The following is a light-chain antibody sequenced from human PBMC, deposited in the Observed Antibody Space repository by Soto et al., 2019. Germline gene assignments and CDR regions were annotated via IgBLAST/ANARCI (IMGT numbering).Light chain of an antibody. J-gene: IGKJ2*01. V-gene: IGKV3-11*01. CDR2: DAS. CDR3: QQRRNWPPT. Sequence: EIVLTQSPATLSLSPGERATLSFRASQGVSSYLAWYQQKPGQAPRLLIYDASNRATGIPARFSGSWSGTDFTLTINSLEPEDVAVYYCQQRRNWPPTFGQGTKLEIK. CDR1: QGVSSY.